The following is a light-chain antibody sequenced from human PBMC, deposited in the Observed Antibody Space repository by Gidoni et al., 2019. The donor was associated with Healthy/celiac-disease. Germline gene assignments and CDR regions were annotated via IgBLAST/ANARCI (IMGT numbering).Light chain of an antibody. CDR2: DVS. J-gene: IGLJ2*01. Sequence: QSALTQPASVSGSPGQSITISCPGPSSDVGGYNYVSWYQQHPGKAPKLMIYDVSNRPSGVSNRFSGSKSGNTASLTISGLQAEDEADYYCSSYTSSSPRVFGGGTKLTVL. CDR3: SSYTSSSPRV. V-gene: IGLV2-14*01. CDR1: SSDVGGYNY.